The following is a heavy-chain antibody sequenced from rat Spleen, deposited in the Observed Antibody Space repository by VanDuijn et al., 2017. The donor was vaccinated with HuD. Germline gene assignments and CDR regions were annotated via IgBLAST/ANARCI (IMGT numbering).Heavy chain of an antibody. D-gene: IGHD1-11*01. Sequence: EVQLVESGGGLVQPGGSLKLSCSASGFTFSNYDMAWVRQAPTKGLEWIASIRTGGGDTYYRDSVRGRFTLSRDNAKSTLYLQMDSLRSEDTATYYCARHRNYGGIPFDYWGQGVMVTVSS. CDR2: IRTGGGDT. CDR1: GFTFSNYD. J-gene: IGHJ2*01. V-gene: IGHV5-25*01. CDR3: ARHRNYGGIPFDY.